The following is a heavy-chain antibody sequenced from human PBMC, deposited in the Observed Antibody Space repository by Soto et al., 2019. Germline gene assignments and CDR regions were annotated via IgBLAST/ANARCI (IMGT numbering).Heavy chain of an antibody. CDR3: ATGLIAAAPLNY. CDR1: GVTLNDYA. D-gene: IGHD6-13*01. CDR2: IIPLSASA. V-gene: IGHV1-69*06. Sequence: QVQLVQSGAEVKKPGSSVKVSCRASGVTLNDYAISWVRQAPGQGLEWMGGIIPLSASAKLAQKFQGRVTITADKSTRTAYMELTSVRSEDTAVYYCATGLIAAAPLNYWGQGTLVTVSS. J-gene: IGHJ4*02.